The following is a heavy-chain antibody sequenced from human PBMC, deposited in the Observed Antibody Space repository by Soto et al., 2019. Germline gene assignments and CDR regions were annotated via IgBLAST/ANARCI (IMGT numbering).Heavy chain of an antibody. J-gene: IGHJ3*02. CDR1: GFTFSSYG. D-gene: IGHD6-19*01. CDR2: IWYDGSNK. CDR3: ARDQYSSGWYPPNDAFDI. Sequence: GGSLRLSCAASGFTFSSYGMHWVRQAPGKGLEWVAVIWYDGSNKYYADSVKGRFTISRDNSKNTLYLQMNSLRAEDTAVYYCARDQYSSGWYPPNDAFDIWGQGTMVTVSS. V-gene: IGHV3-33*01.